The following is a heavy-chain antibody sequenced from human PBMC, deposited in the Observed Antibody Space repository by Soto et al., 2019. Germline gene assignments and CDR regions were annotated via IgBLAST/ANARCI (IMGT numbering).Heavy chain of an antibody. CDR1: CENLTHNY. D-gene: IGHD5-12*01. J-gene: IGHJ1*01. CDR2: IYYSGST. CDR3: ASAEPYVSGPAPITD. Sequence: SQTIPHTYTVSCENLTHNYCRCILKQPRKGLEWIGYIYYSGSTNYNPSLKSRVTISVDTSKNQFSLKLSSVTAADTAVYYCASAEPYVSGPAPITDRGQGTLVTVSS. V-gene: IGHV4-59*08.